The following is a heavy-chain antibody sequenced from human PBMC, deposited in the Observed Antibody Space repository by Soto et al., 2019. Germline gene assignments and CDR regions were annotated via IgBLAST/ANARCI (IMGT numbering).Heavy chain of an antibody. D-gene: IGHD3-22*01. Sequence: SETLSLTCTVSGGSISSGDYYWTWIRQPPGKGLEWIGYIYYSGSTYYNPSFKSRVTISVDTSKNQFSLKLSSVTAADSAVYYCARGRSDPYYYDTSGHYYVAWGQGTLVTVSS. V-gene: IGHV4-30-4*01. J-gene: IGHJ5*02. CDR2: IYYSGST. CDR3: ARGRSDPYYYDTSGHYYVA. CDR1: GGSISSGDYY.